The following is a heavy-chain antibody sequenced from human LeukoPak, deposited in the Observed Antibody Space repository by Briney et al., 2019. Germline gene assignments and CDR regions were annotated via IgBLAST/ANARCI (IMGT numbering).Heavy chain of an antibody. CDR2: ISYDGSNK. D-gene: IGHD2-2*01. J-gene: IGHJ4*02. CDR3: ARKVAAATRTYHFAS. Sequence: GGSLRLSCAASGFTFSSYAMHWVRQAPGKGLEWVAVISYDGSNKYYADSVKGRFTISRDNSKNTLYLQMNSLRAEDTAVYYCARKVAAATRTYHFASWGQGTLVTVSS. V-gene: IGHV3-30-3*01. CDR1: GFTFSSYA.